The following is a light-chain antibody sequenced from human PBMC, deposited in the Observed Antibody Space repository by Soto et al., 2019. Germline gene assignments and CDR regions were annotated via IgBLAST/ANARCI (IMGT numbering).Light chain of an antibody. V-gene: IGKV3-20*01. CDR3: QQYGSSPPYT. CDR2: GSS. Sequence: EVVLTQSPGTLSWSPGERATLSCRASQSVSNKYLAWYQQKPGQAPRLLIFGSSDRATGIPDRFSGSGSGTDFTLTISRLEPEDFAVYYCQQYGSSPPYTFGQGTKLEIK. J-gene: IGKJ2*01. CDR1: QSVSNKY.